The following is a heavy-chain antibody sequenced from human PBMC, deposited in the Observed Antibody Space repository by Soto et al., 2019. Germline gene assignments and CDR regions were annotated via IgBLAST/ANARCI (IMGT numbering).Heavy chain of an antibody. CDR2: IYYSGST. CDR3: ARVALIEGWFGEPQPTEFDY. Sequence: SETLSLTCTVSGGSISSSSYYWGWIRQPPGKGLEWIGYIYYSGSTNYNPSLKSRVTISVDTSKNQFSLKLSSVTAADTAVYYCARVALIEGWFGEPQPTEFDYWGQGTLVTVSS. D-gene: IGHD3-10*01. V-gene: IGHV4-61*05. J-gene: IGHJ4*02. CDR1: GGSISSSSYY.